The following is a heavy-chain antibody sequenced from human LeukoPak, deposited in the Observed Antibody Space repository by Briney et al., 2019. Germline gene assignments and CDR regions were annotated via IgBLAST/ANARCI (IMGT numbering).Heavy chain of an antibody. D-gene: IGHD5-18*01. V-gene: IGHV1-18*01. Sequence: ASVKVSCKASGYTFTSYGISWVRQAPGQGLEWMGWISAYNGNTNYAQKLQGRVTMTTDTSTSTAYMELRSLRSDDTAVYYCARELQDTAMVDTYYYYGMDVWGQGTTVTVSS. CDR2: ISAYNGNT. J-gene: IGHJ6*02. CDR3: ARELQDTAMVDTYYYYGMDV. CDR1: GYTFTSYG.